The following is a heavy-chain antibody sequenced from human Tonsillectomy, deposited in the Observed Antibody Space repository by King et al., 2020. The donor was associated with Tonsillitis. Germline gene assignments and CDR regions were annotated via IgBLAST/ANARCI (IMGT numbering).Heavy chain of an antibody. V-gene: IGHV3-49*05. D-gene: IGHD6-19*01. CDR2: TRSKVYGGTT. J-gene: IGHJ6*02. CDR3: PRGRAAVANYYDNGMDV. CDR1: GFTFGDYA. Sequence: VQLVESGGGLVKPGRSLRLSCTGSGFTFGDYAMSWFRQAPGKGLQWVGFTRSKVYGGTTEYAASVKGRFTISRDDSTSIAYLQMTSLKTEDTAVYYCPRGRAAVANYYDNGMDVWGQGTTVTVSS.